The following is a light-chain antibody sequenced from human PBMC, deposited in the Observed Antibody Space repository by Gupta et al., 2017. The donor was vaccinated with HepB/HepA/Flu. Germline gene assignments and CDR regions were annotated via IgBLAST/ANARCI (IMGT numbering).Light chain of an antibody. V-gene: IGKV1-17*01. CDR2: GAS. Sequence: DIQMTQSPSSLSASVGDRVTITCRASQGIRKDLGWYQQKPGKAPKRLIYGASSLQSGVPSRFSGSGSGTEFTLTISSLQPEDFATYDCLHDNSYPITCGQGTRLEIK. CDR1: QGIRKD. J-gene: IGKJ5*01. CDR3: LHDNSYPIT.